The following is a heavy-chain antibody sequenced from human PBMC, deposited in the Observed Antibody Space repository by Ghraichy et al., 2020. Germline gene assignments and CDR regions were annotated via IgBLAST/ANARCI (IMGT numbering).Heavy chain of an antibody. D-gene: IGHD3-22*01. V-gene: IGHV1-24*01. CDR1: GYTLTELS. Sequence: ASVKVSCKVSGYTLTELSMHWVRQAPGKGLEWMGGFDPEDGETIYAQKFQGRVTMTEDTSTDTAYMELSSLRSEDTAVYYCATGYNYYDSSGYYYWGQGTLVTVSS. J-gene: IGHJ4*02. CDR2: FDPEDGET. CDR3: ATGYNYYDSSGYYY.